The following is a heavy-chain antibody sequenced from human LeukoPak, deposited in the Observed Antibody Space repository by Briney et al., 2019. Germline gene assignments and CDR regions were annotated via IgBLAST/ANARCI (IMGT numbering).Heavy chain of an antibody. CDR3: ARDLSGYYIVDY. CDR2: ISSSSSYI. V-gene: IGHV3-21*01. Sequence: GGSLRLSCAASGFTFSSYSMNWVRQAPGKGLEWVSSISSSSSYIYYADSVKGRFTISRDNDKNSLYLQMNSLRAEDTAVYYCARDLSGYYIVDYWGQGTLVTVSS. CDR1: GFTFSSYS. D-gene: IGHD3-9*01. J-gene: IGHJ4*02.